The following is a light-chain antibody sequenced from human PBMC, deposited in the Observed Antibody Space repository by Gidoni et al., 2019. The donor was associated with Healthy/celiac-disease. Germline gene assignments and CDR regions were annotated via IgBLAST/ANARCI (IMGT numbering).Light chain of an antibody. CDR1: SSDVGGYNY. J-gene: IGLJ2*01. V-gene: IGLV2-14*01. Sequence: QSALTQPASVSGSPGQSITISCTGTSSDVGGYNYVSWSQQPPGKAPKLMIYEVSNRPSGVPDRFSGSKSGNTASLTISGLQAEDEADYYCSSYTSSSTLFGGGTKLTVL. CDR2: EVS. CDR3: SSYTSSSTL.